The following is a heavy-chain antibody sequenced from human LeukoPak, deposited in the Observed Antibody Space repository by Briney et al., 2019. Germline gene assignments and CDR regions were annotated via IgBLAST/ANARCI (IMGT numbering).Heavy chain of an antibody. J-gene: IGHJ6*03. Sequence: ASVKVSCKASGYTFTSYDINWVRQATGQGLEWMGWMNPNSGNTGYAQKFQGRVTITRNTSISTAYMELSSLRSEDTAVYYCVRGSSSSWYPPYYYYYYMDVWGKGTTVTVSS. D-gene: IGHD6-13*01. CDR2: MNPNSGNT. V-gene: IGHV1-8*03. CDR3: VRGSSSSWYPPYYYYYYMDV. CDR1: GYTFTSYD.